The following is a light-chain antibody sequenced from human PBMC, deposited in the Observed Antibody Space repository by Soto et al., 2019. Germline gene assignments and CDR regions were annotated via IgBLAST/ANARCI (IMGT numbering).Light chain of an antibody. CDR3: MQGTYWKT. Sequence: DVVLTQSPRSLPVTRGQPASISCKSSQSLIHSDGNTYLSWFQQRPGQSPRHLIYKVSKRGSGVPDRFSGSGSGTDFTLEISRVEAADVGVYYCMQGTYWKTFGQGTKVDIK. CDR2: KVS. V-gene: IGKV2-30*02. CDR1: QSLIHSDGNTY. J-gene: IGKJ1*01.